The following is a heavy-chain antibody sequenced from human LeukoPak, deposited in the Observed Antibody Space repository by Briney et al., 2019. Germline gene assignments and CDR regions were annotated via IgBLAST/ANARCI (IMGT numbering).Heavy chain of an antibody. CDR2: ISTSGGVT. D-gene: IGHD6-19*01. CDR3: AKSYSSGWYDFDY. Sequence: PGGSLRLSCAASGLTFSSYAMSWVRQAPGKGLEWVSAISTSGGVTYYADSVRGRFTIPRDNSKNTLYLQMNSLRAEDTALYYCAKSYSSGWYDFDYWGQGTLVTVSS. J-gene: IGHJ4*02. CDR1: GLTFSSYA. V-gene: IGHV3-23*01.